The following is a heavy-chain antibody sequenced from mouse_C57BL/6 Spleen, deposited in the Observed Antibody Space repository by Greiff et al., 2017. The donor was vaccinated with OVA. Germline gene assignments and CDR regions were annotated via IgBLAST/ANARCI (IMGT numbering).Heavy chain of an antibody. CDR3: TRSSGSSRYFDV. V-gene: IGHV1-15*01. D-gene: IGHD1-1*01. Sequence: QVQLKQSGAELVRPGASVTLSCKASGYTFTDYAMHWVKQTHVHGLEWIGAIDPETGGTAYNQKFKGKAILTADKSSSTAYMELRSLTSEDSAVYYCTRSSGSSRYFDVWGTGTTVTVSS. J-gene: IGHJ1*03. CDR1: GYTFTDYA. CDR2: IDPETGGT.